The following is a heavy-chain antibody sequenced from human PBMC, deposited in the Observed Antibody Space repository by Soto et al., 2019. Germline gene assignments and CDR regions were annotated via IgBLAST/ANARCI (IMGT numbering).Heavy chain of an antibody. J-gene: IGHJ6*03. Sequence: GASVKVSCKASGGTFSSYAISWVRQAPGQGLEWMGGIIPIFGTANYAQKFQGRVTITADESTSTAYMELSSLRSEDTAVYYCAKVGLEYSGYDYGDYYYYYMDVWGKGTTVTVSS. CDR1: GGTFSSYA. D-gene: IGHD5-12*01. V-gene: IGHV1-69*13. CDR3: AKVGLEYSGYDYGDYYYYYMDV. CDR2: IIPIFGTA.